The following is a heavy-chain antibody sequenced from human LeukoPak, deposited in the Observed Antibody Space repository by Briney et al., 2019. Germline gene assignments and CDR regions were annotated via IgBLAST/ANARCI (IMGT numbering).Heavy chain of an antibody. CDR3: ARDRGEGDV. J-gene: IGHJ6*04. Sequence: PGGSLRLSCVASGFTFSSYEMNWVRQAPGKGLEWVSYISSSGSTIYYADSVKGRFTISRDNAKNSLYLQMNSLRAEDTAVYYCARDRGEGDVWGKGTTVTVSS. CDR1: GFTFSSYE. V-gene: IGHV3-48*03. D-gene: IGHD2-21*01. CDR2: ISSSGSTI.